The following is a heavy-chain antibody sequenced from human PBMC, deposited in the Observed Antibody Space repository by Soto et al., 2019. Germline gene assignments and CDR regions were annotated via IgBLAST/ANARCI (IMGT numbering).Heavy chain of an antibody. CDR3: ARADYDILTGYSYYGMDV. D-gene: IGHD3-9*01. CDR1: GGTLSSYA. V-gene: IGHV1-69*13. J-gene: IGHJ6*02. Sequence: GASVKVSCKASGGTLSSYAIGWVRQAPGQGLEWMGGIIPIFGTANYAQKFQGRVTITADESTSTAYMELSSLRSEDTAVYYCARADYDILTGYSYYGMDVWGQGTTVTVSS. CDR2: IIPIFGTA.